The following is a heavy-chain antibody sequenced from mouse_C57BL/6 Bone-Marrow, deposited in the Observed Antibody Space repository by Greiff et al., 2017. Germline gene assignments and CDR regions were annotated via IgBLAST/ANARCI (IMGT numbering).Heavy chain of an antibody. J-gene: IGHJ4*01. Sequence: VQLQQSGAELAKPGASVKLSCKASGYTFTSYWMHWVKQRPGQGLEWIGYINPSSGYTKYNQKFKDKAILTADKSSSTAYMQLSSLTYEDSAVYYCARGAATEAMDYWGQGTSVTVSS. CDR1: GYTFTSYW. CDR2: INPSSGYT. CDR3: ARGAATEAMDY. V-gene: IGHV1-7*01. D-gene: IGHD6-1*01.